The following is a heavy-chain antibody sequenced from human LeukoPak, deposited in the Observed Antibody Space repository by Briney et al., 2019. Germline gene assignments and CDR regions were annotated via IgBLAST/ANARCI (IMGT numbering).Heavy chain of an antibody. CDR2: IIPILGIA. CDR1: GGTFSSYA. J-gene: IGHJ4*02. CDR3: ASLPTVTTSPFDY. D-gene: IGHD4-17*01. Sequence: SVKVSCKASGGTFSSYAISWVRQAPGQGLEWMGRIIPILGIANYAQKFQGRVTITADKSTSTAYMELSSLRSEDTAVYYCASLPTVTTSPFDYWGQGTLVTASS. V-gene: IGHV1-69*04.